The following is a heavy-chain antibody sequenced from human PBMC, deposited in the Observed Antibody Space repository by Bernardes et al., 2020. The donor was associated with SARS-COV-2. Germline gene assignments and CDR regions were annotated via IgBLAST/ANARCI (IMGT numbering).Heavy chain of an antibody. CDR2: IYYTGST. Sequence: SETLSLTCTVSGGSIRSHYWTWIRQPPEKGLEWIGYIYYTGSTNYNPSLKSRVTISVEMSKNQISLELSSVTAADTAVYYCARDRSRFGGVDVWGQGTLVTVSS. CDR1: GGSIRSHY. CDR3: ARDRSRFGGVDV. V-gene: IGHV4-59*11. J-gene: IGHJ5*02. D-gene: IGHD3-10*01.